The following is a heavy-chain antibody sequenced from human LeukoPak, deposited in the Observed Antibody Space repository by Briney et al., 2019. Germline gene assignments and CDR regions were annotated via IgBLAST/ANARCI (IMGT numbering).Heavy chain of an antibody. CDR3: ARQSPYGMDV. Sequence: PSETLSLTCTVSGGSISSRSYYWGWIRQPPGKGLEWIGSIYYSGSTYFTPSLKSRVTISVDTSKNQFSLKLSSVTAADTAVYFCARQSPYGMDVWGQGTTVTVSS. CDR2: IYYSGST. CDR1: GGSISSRSYY. V-gene: IGHV4-39*01. J-gene: IGHJ6*02.